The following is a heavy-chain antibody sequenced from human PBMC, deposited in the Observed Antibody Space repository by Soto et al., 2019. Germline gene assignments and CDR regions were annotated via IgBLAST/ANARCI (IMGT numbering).Heavy chain of an antibody. V-gene: IGHV1-69*02. CDR1: GGTFTSYT. D-gene: IGHD3-10*01. Sequence: QVHLLQSGAEMKKPGSSVKVSCTAFGGTFTSYTVNWVRQAPGQRLEWMGRIIPILGMSSSAHNFQGRLAMIADKSTNTSYMVLSSLTSDDTAIYYCARSYGSGSRPFDYWGQGTLVTIPS. CDR2: IIPILGMS. J-gene: IGHJ4*02. CDR3: ARSYGSGSRPFDY.